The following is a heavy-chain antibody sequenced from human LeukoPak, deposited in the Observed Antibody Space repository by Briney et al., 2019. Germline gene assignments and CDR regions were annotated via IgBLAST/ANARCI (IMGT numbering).Heavy chain of an antibody. J-gene: IGHJ4*02. Sequence: GGSLKLSCAASGFTFSGYWMRWVRQAPGKGLEWVTTVKQDTSEKYYVDSVKGRFTISRDNGKNSPYLQMNSLRAEDTAVYYCARDRVATSRHFDYWGQGTLVTVSS. CDR2: VKQDTSEK. V-gene: IGHV3-7*04. D-gene: IGHD5-12*01. CDR1: GFTFSGYW. CDR3: ARDRVATSRHFDY.